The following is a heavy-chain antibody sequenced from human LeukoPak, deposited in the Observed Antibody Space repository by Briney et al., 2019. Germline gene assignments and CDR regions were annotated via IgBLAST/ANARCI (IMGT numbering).Heavy chain of an antibody. V-gene: IGHV3-23*01. CDR1: GFTFDNYR. Sequence: QPGGSLRLSCAAAGFTFDNYRMSWVRQAPGKGLEWVSTVNADGGNTYYADSVKVRGTISRDNSKSTLILQMNRLRVEDTALYYCTKRVKYGGTWDHFADWGQGTLVTVSS. CDR3: TKRVKYGGTWDHFAD. D-gene: IGHD1-26*01. J-gene: IGHJ4*02. CDR2: VNADGGNT.